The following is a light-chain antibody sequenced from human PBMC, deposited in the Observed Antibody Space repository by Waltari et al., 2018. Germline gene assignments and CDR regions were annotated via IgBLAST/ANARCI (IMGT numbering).Light chain of an antibody. J-gene: IGKJ4*01. CDR3: QQYDNLPPQLT. CDR2: DAS. V-gene: IGKV1-33*01. Sequence: DIQMTQSPSSLSASVGDRVTITCQASQDISNYLTWYQQKPGKAPKLLIYDASNLETGVPSRFSGSGSGTDFTFTISSLQPEDIATYYCQQYDNLPPQLTFGGGTKVEIK. CDR1: QDISNY.